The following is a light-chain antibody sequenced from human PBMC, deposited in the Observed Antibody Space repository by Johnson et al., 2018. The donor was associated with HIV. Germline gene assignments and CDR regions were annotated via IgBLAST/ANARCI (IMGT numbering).Light chain of an antibody. CDR2: DNN. CDR3: GIWDSGLSAYV. Sequence: QSVLSQPPSASGTPGQRVTISCSGSSSNIGSNSVNWYQQLPGTAPKLLIYDNNKRPSGIPDRFSGSKSGTSATLGITGLQTGDEADYSCGIWDSGLSAYVFGTGTKVTFL. CDR1: SSNIGSNS. V-gene: IGLV1-51*01. J-gene: IGLJ1*01.